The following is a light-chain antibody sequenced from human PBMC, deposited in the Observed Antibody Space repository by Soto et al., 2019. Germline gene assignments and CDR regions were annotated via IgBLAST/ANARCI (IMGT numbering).Light chain of an antibody. CDR2: AVS. CDR3: CSYTVSGTYV. CDR1: SSDVGGYNY. J-gene: IGLJ1*01. Sequence: QSALTQPASVAGSPGQSITISCTGTSSDVGGYNYVSWYQQHPGKDPKLMIYAVSNRPSGVSNRFSGSKSGNTATLTISGLQAEDEADYYCCSYTVSGTYVFGTGTKVTVL. V-gene: IGLV2-14*01.